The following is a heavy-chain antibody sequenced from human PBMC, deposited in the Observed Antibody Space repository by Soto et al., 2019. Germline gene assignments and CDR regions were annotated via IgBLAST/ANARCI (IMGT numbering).Heavy chain of an antibody. Sequence: QVQLVESGGGLVKPGGSLRLSCAASGFTFSDYYMSWIRQAPGKGLEWVSYISRSGSTIYYADSVKGRFTISRDNAKNSLYLQMNSLGAEDTAVYYCARSPGFVVVVADYFDYWGQGTLVTVSS. V-gene: IGHV3-11*01. J-gene: IGHJ4*02. CDR2: ISRSGSTI. CDR1: GFTFSDYY. CDR3: ARSPGFVVVVADYFDY. D-gene: IGHD2-15*01.